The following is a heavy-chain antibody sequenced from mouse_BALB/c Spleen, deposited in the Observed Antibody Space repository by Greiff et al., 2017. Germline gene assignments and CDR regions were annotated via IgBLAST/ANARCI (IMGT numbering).Heavy chain of an antibody. V-gene: IGHV5-6-3*01. Sequence: EVQRVESGGGLVQPGGSLKLSCAASGFTFSSYGMSWVRQTPDKRLELVATINSNGGSTYYPDSVKGRFTISRDNAKNTLYLQMSSLKSEDTAMYYCARRLTGPTWFAYWGQGTLVTVSA. CDR3: ARRLTGPTWFAY. J-gene: IGHJ3*01. CDR1: GFTFSSYG. CDR2: INSNGGST. D-gene: IGHD4-1*01.